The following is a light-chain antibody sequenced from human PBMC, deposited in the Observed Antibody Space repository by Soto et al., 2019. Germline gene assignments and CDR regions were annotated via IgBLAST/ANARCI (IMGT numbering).Light chain of an antibody. CDR2: AAT. Sequence: DIQMTQSPSSVSASVGDRVTITCRASQPINNWLAWYQQRAGKAPKLMIYAATNLLSGVPSRFSGSGSGTDFTLTISSLQPEDFATYYCQQANAFPPAFGGGTKVDLK. V-gene: IGKV1-12*01. CDR3: QQANAFPPA. J-gene: IGKJ4*01. CDR1: QPINNW.